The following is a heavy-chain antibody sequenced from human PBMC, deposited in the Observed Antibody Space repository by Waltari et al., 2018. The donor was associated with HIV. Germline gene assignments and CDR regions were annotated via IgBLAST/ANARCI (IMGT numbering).Heavy chain of an antibody. CDR1: GDSITSANY. D-gene: IGHD1-20*01. CDR2: VYLSGST. CDR3: ARNNSDYFDF. J-gene: IGHJ4*02. Sequence: QVQLQESGPGLAKPSETLSLTCSVSGDSITSANYWGWIRQPPGSNLEWIAMVYLSGSTHYNPALKSRVTISIDTSKNQFFLNVRSVTAADTAVYFCARNNSDYFDFWGQGTPVTVSP. V-gene: IGHV4-38-2*01.